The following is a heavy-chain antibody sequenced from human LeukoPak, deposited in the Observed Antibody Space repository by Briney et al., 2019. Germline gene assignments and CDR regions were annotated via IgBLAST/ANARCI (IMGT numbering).Heavy chain of an antibody. V-gene: IGHV1-58*02. CDR2: IVVGSGNT. CDR3: AADNQQITV. J-gene: IGHJ4*02. D-gene: IGHD5-24*01. CDR1: GFTFTNSA. Sequence: GTSVKVSCKASGFTFTNSAMQWVRQARGQRLEWIGWIVVGSGNTNYAQKFQERVTITRDLSTSTAYMEARSLRSEDTAVYYCAADNQQITVWGQGTLVTVSS.